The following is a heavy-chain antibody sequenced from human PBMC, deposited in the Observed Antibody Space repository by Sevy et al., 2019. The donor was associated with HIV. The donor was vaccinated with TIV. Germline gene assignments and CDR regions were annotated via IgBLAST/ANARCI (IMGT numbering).Heavy chain of an antibody. CDR2: IYSGGST. J-gene: IGHJ4*02. V-gene: IGHV3-66*01. CDR3: SRDGSGLGYFFDY. D-gene: IGHD3-22*01. Sequence: GGSLRLSCAASGFTVSSNYMSWVRQAPGKGLEWVSVIYSGGSTYYEDAVKGRFTISRANSKNTLYLQMNSLRADDTAVYDCSRDGSGLGYFFDYWGQGTLVTVSS. CDR1: GFTVSSNY.